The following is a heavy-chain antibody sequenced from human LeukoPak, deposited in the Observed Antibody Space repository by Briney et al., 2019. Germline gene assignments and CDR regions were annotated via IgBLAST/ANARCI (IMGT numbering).Heavy chain of an antibody. CDR1: GGTFSSYA. CDR2: IIPIFGTA. D-gene: IGHD3-10*02. V-gene: IGHV1-69*13. J-gene: IGHJ4*02. Sequence: VASVKVSCKASGGTFSSYAISWVRQAPGQGLEWMGGIIPIFGTANYAQKFQGRVTITADESTSTAYMELSSLRSEDTAVYYCARGSAGLLLCSFDYWGQGTLVTVSS. CDR3: ARGSAGLLLCSFDY.